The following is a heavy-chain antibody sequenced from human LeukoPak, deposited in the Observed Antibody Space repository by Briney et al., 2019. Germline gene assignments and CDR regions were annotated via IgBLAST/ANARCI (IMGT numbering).Heavy chain of an antibody. Sequence: SDTLSLTCTVSGVSISTDYWTWVRQPPGKRLEWIGYIHYSGRTSYNPSLKSRVTISLDTSKNHFSLKLTSVTSADTAVYYCARNAGATGYWGQGALVTVSS. CDR3: ARNAGATGY. V-gene: IGHV4-59*07. CDR2: IHYSGRT. CDR1: GVSISTDY. J-gene: IGHJ4*02. D-gene: IGHD1-14*01.